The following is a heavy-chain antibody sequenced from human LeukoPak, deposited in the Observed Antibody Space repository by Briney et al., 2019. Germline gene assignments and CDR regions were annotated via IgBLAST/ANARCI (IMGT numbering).Heavy chain of an antibody. J-gene: IGHJ4*02. CDR3: AKDLDRYYDSSGYYPSDY. CDR2: ISGSGGST. V-gene: IGHV3-23*01. Sequence: GGSLRLSCAASGFTFSSYAMSWVRQAPGKGLEWVSAISGSGGSTYYADSVKGRFTISRDNSKNTLYLQMYSLRAEDTAVYYCAKDLDRYYDSSGYYPSDYWGQGTLVTVSS. CDR1: GFTFSSYA. D-gene: IGHD3-22*01.